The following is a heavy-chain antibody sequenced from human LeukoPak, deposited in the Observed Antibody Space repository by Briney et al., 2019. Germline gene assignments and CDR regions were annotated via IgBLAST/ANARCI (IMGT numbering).Heavy chain of an antibody. CDR1: GYSISSGYY. CDR2: IYHAGNT. Sequence: SSETLSLTCTVSGYSISSGYYWGWIRQPPGKGLEWIGSIYHAGNTYYNPSLKSRVTISVDTSKNQFSLSLSSVTAADTAVYYCAAATVGAFDFWGQGTLVTVPS. CDR3: AAATVGAFDF. V-gene: IGHV4-38-2*02. D-gene: IGHD4-11*01. J-gene: IGHJ4*02.